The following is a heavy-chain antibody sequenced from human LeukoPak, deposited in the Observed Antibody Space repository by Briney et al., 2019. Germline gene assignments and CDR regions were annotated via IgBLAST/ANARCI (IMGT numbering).Heavy chain of an antibody. CDR2: IYPGDSDT. CDR3: ARPPYDSRGYHGYYFDY. CDR1: GYSFTSYW. J-gene: IGHJ4*02. V-gene: IGHV5-51*01. D-gene: IGHD3-22*01. Sequence: GESLKISCKGSGYSFTSYWIGWVRQMPGKGLEWMGIIYPGDSDTRYSPSFQGQVTISADKSISTAYLQWSGLKASDTAMYYCARPPYDSRGYHGYYFDYWGQGTLVTVSS.